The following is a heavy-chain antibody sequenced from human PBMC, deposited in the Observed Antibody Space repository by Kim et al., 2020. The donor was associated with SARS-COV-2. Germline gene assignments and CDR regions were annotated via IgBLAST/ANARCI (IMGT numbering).Heavy chain of an antibody. CDR3: ARESGGYGTYYFDY. CDR2: IYYSGST. CDR1: GGSISSNNYY. D-gene: IGHD1-26*01. Sequence: SETLSLTCTVSGGSISSNNYYWGWIRQPPGKGLEWIGTIYYSGSTHYNPSLKSRVTISQDTSKKQFSLMLSSITAADTALYYCARESGGYGTYYFDYWGQGIQVTVSS. V-gene: IGHV4-39*07. J-gene: IGHJ4*02.